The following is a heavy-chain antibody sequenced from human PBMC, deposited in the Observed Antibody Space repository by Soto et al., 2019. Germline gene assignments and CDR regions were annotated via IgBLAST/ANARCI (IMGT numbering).Heavy chain of an antibody. CDR2: ISYDGSLQ. V-gene: IGHV3-30*03. CDR3: VSDRGYGHASVPYS. Sequence: QAQLVESGGGVGQPGRSLRLSCAASGFAFSSYGMHWVRQAPGTGLGWVAVISYDGSLQNYADSVKGRFTISRDNSKNMVLLQMRSLRAEDTAVYYCVSDRGYGHASVPYSWGQGTLVSVSS. J-gene: IGHJ4*02. CDR1: GFAFSSYG. D-gene: IGHD5-18*01.